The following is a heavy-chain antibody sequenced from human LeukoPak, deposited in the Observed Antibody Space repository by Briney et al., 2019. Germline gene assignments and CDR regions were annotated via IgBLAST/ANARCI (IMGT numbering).Heavy chain of an antibody. CDR3: SGRTEVY. Sequence: GGSLRLSCAASGFTFSSYGMHRVRQAPGKGLEWVAFIRYDGSNKYYADSVKGRFTISRDNSKNTLYLQMNSLRAEDTAVYYCSGRTEVYWGQGTLVTVSS. V-gene: IGHV3-30*02. J-gene: IGHJ4*02. D-gene: IGHD1-14*01. CDR2: IRYDGSNK. CDR1: GFTFSSYG.